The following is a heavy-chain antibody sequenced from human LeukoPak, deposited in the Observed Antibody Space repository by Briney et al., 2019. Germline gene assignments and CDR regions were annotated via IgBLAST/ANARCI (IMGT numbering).Heavy chain of an antibody. J-gene: IGHJ4*02. CDR1: GGSISSYY. V-gene: IGHV4-59*01. CDR2: IYYSGST. CDR3: ARIEWYYYDSSGLGPFNY. D-gene: IGHD3-22*01. Sequence: SETLSLTCTVSGGSISSYYWSWIRQPPGKGLEWIGYIYYSGSTNYNPSLKSRVTISVDTSKNQFSLKLSSVTAADTAVYYCARIEWYYYDSSGLGPFNYWGQGTLVTVSS.